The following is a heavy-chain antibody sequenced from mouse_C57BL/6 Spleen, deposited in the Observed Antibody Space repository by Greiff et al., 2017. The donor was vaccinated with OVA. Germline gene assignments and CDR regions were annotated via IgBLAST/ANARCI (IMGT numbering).Heavy chain of an antibody. J-gene: IGHJ4*01. CDR2: IWRGGGR. V-gene: IGHV2-5*01. D-gene: IGHD3-2*02. CDR1: GFSLTSYG. CDR3: AKTAQASHYYAMDY. Sequence: VKLQESGPGLVQPSQSLSITCTVSGFSLTSYGVPWVRQSPGKGLEWLGVIWRGGGRDYNAAFMSRLSIPTGDSKTQVCFKINSLQADDTAIYYGAKTAQASHYYAMDYWGQGTSVTVSS.